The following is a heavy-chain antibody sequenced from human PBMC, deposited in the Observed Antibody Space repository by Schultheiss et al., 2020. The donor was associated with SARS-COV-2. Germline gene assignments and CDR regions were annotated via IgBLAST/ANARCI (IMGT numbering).Heavy chain of an antibody. Sequence: GGSLRLSCAASGFTFSSYTMNWVRQAPGKGLEWVSSISSSSSYIYYADSVKGRFTISRDNAKNSLYLQMNSLRAEDTAVYYCARHHPVGATIPAPLDYWGQGTLVTVSS. CDR3: ARHHPVGATIPAPLDY. D-gene: IGHD1-26*01. J-gene: IGHJ4*02. CDR1: GFTFSSYT. CDR2: ISSSSSYI. V-gene: IGHV3-21*01.